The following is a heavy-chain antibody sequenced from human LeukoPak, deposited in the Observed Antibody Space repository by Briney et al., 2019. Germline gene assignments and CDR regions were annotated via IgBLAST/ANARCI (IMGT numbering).Heavy chain of an antibody. CDR1: GGSISSSSYY. J-gene: IGHJ4*02. CDR3: ATYYYDSSGYYYFDY. Sequence: SETLSLTCTVSGGSISSSSYYWSWIRQPAGKGLEWIGRIYTSGSTNYNPSLKSRVTMSVDTSKNQFSLKLSSVTAADTAVYYCATYYYDSSGYYYFDYWGQGTLVTVSS. D-gene: IGHD3-22*01. V-gene: IGHV4-61*02. CDR2: IYTSGST.